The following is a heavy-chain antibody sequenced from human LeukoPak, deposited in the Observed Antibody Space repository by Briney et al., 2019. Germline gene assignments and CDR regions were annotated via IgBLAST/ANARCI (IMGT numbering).Heavy chain of an antibody. CDR2: IYYSGST. J-gene: IGHJ3*02. Sequence: SETLSLTCTVSGGTISSSSYYWGWIRQPPGKGLEWIGSIYYSGSTYYNPSLKSRVTISVDTSKNQFSLKLSSVTAADTAVYYCARDRQFGEITFDIWGQGTMVTVSS. V-gene: IGHV4-39*07. CDR3: ARDRQFGEITFDI. CDR1: GGTISSSSYY. D-gene: IGHD3-10*01.